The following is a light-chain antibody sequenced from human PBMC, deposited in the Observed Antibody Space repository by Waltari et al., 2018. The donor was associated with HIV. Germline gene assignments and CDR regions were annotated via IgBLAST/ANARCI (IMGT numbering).Light chain of an antibody. J-gene: IGLJ3*02. V-gene: IGLV2-14*03. CDR1: ASDLRAYAY. CDR3: ASYTSGATWV. CDR2: DVD. Sequence: QSALTQPASVSGSPGQSITDSCSGTASDLRAYAYVSWFQQPPDRSPQLIIYDVDKRPSGISSRFSGSKSGSTASLTISGLQPEDEATYFCASYTSGATWVFGGGTKVTVL.